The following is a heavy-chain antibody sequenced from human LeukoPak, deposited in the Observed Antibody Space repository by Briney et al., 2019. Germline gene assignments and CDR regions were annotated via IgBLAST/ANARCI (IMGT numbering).Heavy chain of an antibody. D-gene: IGHD2-21*02. V-gene: IGHV3-21*01. J-gene: IGHJ4*02. CDR1: GFTFSSYS. CDR3: ARDLAYCGGDCYSEFDY. Sequence: GRSLRLSCAASGFTFSSYSMNWVRQAPGKGLEWVSSISSSSSYIYYADSVKGRFTISRDNAKNSLYLQMNSLRAEDTAVYYCARDLAYCGGDCYSEFDYWGQGTLVTVSS. CDR2: ISSSSSYI.